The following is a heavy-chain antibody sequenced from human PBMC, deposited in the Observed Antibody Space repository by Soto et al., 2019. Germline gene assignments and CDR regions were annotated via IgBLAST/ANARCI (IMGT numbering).Heavy chain of an antibody. J-gene: IGHJ4*02. D-gene: IGHD5-12*01. CDR2: IGAYNGNT. Sequence: ASVKVPCKASGYTFTNYGFNWVRQAPGQGLEWMGWIGAYNGNTNYAQRFQGRVTMTTDTSTSTGYMELRSLRSDDTAVYYCARGYGDYVLGLDYWGQGTLVTVSS. CDR3: ARGYGDYVLGLDY. CDR1: GYTFTNYG. V-gene: IGHV1-18*01.